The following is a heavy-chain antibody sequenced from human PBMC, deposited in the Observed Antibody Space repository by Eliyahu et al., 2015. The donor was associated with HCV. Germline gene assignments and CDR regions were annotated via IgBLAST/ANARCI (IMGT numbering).Heavy chain of an antibody. Sequence: QVQLVEYGGGVVQPGRSLRLSCAAXGFXFSSYTMHWVRQAPGKGLEWVAVVSDDAGYKFYGDSVKGRFTISRDNFNNTMYLQMNSLRPEDTAVYYCARDFQADTTMLLDYWGQGTLVTVSS. V-gene: IGHV3-30*04. CDR2: VSDDAGYK. CDR1: GFXFSSYT. J-gene: IGHJ4*02. CDR3: ARDFQADTTMLLDY. D-gene: IGHD5-18*01.